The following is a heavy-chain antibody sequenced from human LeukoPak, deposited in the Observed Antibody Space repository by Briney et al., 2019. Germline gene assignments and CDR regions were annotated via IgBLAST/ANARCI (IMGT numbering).Heavy chain of an antibody. D-gene: IGHD3-16*02. CDR2: MNPNSGNT. CDR1: GYTFTSYD. V-gene: IGHV1-8*03. Sequence: GASVKVSCKASGYTFTSYDINWVRQATGQGLEWMGWMNPNSGNTGYAQKCQGRVTITRNTSISTAYMELSSLRSEDTAVYYCARVLRLGEVSLGFWGQGTLVTVSS. J-gene: IGHJ4*02. CDR3: ARVLRLGEVSLGF.